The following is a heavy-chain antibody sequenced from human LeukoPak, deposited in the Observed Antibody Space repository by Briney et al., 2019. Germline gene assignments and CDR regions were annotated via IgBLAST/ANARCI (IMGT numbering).Heavy chain of an antibody. CDR3: ARDKQLDWAHYYYYYMDV. Sequence: GASVKVSFKASGYIFTDYYIHCVRQAPGQGLEWMAWMNPKRGDTGYAQKFQGRVTMTRDTSISTAYMELSRLRSDDTAVYFCARDKQLDWAHYYYYYMDVWGKGTTVTVSS. V-gene: IGHV1-2*02. J-gene: IGHJ6*03. D-gene: IGHD1-1*01. CDR2: MNPKRGDT. CDR1: GYIFTDYY.